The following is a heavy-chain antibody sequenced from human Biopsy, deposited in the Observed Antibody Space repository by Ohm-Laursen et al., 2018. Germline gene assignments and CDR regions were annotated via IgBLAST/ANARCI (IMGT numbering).Heavy chain of an antibody. V-gene: IGHV4-39*02. J-gene: IGHJ6*02. D-gene: IGHD2/OR15-2a*01. CDR1: GGSISDSTYH. Sequence: TLSLTCTVSGGSISDSTYHWGWIRQSPGKGLEWIGNIYYSGNTDYSPSLKSRVTISVDTSNNHFSLKLRSVTAAGTAVYYCARATNSTGWPYYYFYGMDVWGQGTTVTISS. CDR2: IYYSGNT. CDR3: ARATNSTGWPYYYFYGMDV.